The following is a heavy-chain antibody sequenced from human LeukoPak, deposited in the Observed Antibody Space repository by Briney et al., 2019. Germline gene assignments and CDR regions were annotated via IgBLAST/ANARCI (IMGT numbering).Heavy chain of an antibody. CDR1: GYTFTSYD. J-gene: IGHJ6*02. D-gene: IGHD3-3*01. V-gene: IGHV1-8*01. Sequence: ASVKVSCKASGYTFTSYDINWVRQATGQGLEWMGWMNPNSGNTGYAQKFQGRVTMTRNTSISTAYMELSSLRSEDTAVYYCARLYYDFWSGYISRGYYYYGMDVWGQGTTVTVPS. CDR3: ARLYYDFWSGYISRGYYYYGMDV. CDR2: MNPNSGNT.